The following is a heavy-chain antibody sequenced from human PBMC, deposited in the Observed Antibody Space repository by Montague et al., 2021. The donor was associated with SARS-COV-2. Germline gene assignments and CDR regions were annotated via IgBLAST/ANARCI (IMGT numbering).Heavy chain of an antibody. CDR1: GFTVSSNY. CDR2: IYSGVST. J-gene: IGHJ4*02. D-gene: IGHD4-23*01. V-gene: IGHV3-53*01. Sequence: SLRLSCAASGFTVSSNYMSWVRQAPGKGLEWVSVIYSGVSTYYAXSVXGRFTISRDNSKNTLYLQMNSLRAEDTAVYYCARDAGGNFPTSFDYWGQGTLVTVSS. CDR3: ARDAGGNFPTSFDY.